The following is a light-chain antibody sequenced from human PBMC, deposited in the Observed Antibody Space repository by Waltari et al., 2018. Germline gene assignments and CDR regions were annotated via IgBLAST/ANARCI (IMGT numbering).Light chain of an antibody. CDR3: SSYSDSSALDVV. V-gene: IGLV2-14*03. J-gene: IGLJ2*01. CDR1: SSAIGGYNS. Sequence: QSALTQPASVSGSPGQSITLSCTGTSSAIGGYNSVSWYQQHPGKAPKLLIYDVTTRPSGISNRFSGSKSAYTASLTISGLQAEDEADYYCSSYSDSSALDVVFGGGTTVTVL. CDR2: DVT.